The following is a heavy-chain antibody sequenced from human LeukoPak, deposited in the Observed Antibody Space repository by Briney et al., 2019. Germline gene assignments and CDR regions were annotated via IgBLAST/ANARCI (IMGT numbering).Heavy chain of an antibody. J-gene: IGHJ4*02. CDR3: ASGHGSCTNGVRRDY. V-gene: IGHV4-59*01. CDR2: IYYSGST. Sequence: SETLSLTCTVSGGSISSYYWSWIRQPPGKGLEWIGYIYYSGSTNYNPSLKSRVTISVDTSKNQFSLKLSSVTAADTAVYYCASGHGSCTNGVRRDYWGQGTLVTVSS. D-gene: IGHD2-8*01. CDR1: GGSISSYY.